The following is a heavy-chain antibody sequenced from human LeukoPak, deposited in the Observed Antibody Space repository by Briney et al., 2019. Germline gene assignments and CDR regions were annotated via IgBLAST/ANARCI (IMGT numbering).Heavy chain of an antibody. J-gene: IGHJ4*02. CDR3: ASSRSYSSSPFDY. D-gene: IGHD6-6*01. V-gene: IGHV4-59*01. Sequence: SETLSLTCTVSGGSISSYYWSWIRQPPGKGLEWIGYIYYSGSTNYNPSLKSRVTISVDTSKNQFSLKLSSVTAADTAVYYCASSRSYSSSPFDYWGQGTLVTVSS. CDR2: IYYSGST. CDR1: GGSISSYY.